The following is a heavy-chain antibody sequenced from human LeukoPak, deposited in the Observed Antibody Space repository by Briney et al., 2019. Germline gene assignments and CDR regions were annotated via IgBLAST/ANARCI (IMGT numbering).Heavy chain of an antibody. CDR3: ARATYLYDSSGYYSGAFDV. Sequence: GGSLRLSCAASGFTFSPYSMNWVRQAPGKGLEWVSYISSSSSTIHYADSVKGRFTISRDNAKNSLYLEMNSLRAEDTAVYYCARATYLYDSSGYYSGAFDVWGQGTMVTVSS. J-gene: IGHJ3*01. CDR1: GFTFSPYS. CDR2: ISSSSSTI. V-gene: IGHV3-48*01. D-gene: IGHD3-22*01.